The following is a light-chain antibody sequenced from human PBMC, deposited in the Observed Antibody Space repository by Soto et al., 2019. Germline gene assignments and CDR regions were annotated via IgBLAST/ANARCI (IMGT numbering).Light chain of an antibody. CDR3: QKYGSSPKT. CDR2: GAS. CDR1: QSVSSD. Sequence: ELVLTQSPATLSLSPGESATLSCRASQSVSSDLAWYQQKTGQAPRLLIYGASSRATGIPDRLSGSGSGTDLNLTISRLEPEDFAVYYCQKYGSSPKTCGQGTKVDIK. V-gene: IGKV3-20*01. J-gene: IGKJ1*01.